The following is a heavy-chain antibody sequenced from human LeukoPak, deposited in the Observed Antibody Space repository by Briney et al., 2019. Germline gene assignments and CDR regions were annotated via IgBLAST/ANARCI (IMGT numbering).Heavy chain of an antibody. D-gene: IGHD3-3*01. CDR1: GGSSSGYY. J-gene: IGHJ4*02. CDR2: INHSGST. V-gene: IGHV4-34*01. Sequence: SETLSLTCAVYGGSSSGYYWSWIRQPPGKGLEWIGEINHSGSTNYNPSLKSRVTISVDTSKNQFSLKLSSVTAADTAVYYCARARFPDYDFWSGFYFDYWGQGTLVTVSS. CDR3: ARARFPDYDFWSGFYFDY.